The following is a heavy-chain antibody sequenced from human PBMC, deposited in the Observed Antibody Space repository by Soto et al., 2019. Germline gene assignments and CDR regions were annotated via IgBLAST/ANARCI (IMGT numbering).Heavy chain of an antibody. Sequence: ASVKVSCKASGYLFASFSMHWVRQAPGQGLEWMGMTNPSVGSTSYAQQFQGRVTMTRDTSTSTVYMELRSLRSEDTAVYYCARESVGRDDFESSGGFDYXX. D-gene: IGHD3-22*01. J-gene: IGHJ4*01. CDR2: TNPSVGST. CDR3: ARESVGRDDFESSGGFDY. V-gene: IGHV1-46*01. CDR1: GYLFASFS.